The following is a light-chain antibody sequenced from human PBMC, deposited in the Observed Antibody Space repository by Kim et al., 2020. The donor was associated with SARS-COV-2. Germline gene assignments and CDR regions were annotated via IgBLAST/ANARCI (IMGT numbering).Light chain of an antibody. V-gene: IGKV3-20*01. CDR3: QQYDNSPPVT. Sequence: PGERDTRSCRASQSVSSNSLVWYQQNPGQAPRLLIYGASSRATGIPDRFSGSGSGTDFPLTISRLEPEDFAVYYCQQYDNSPPVTFGGGTKVDIK. CDR1: QSVSSNS. J-gene: IGKJ4*01. CDR2: GAS.